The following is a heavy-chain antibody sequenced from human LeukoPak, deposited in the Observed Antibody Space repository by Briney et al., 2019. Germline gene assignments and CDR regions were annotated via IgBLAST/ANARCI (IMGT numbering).Heavy chain of an antibody. Sequence: PSETLSLTCTVSGGSISSSTYYWGWLRQSPGKGLEWIGSVHYSGGSYYSPSLKSRVTISLNTSKNQFSLKLSSVTAADTAVYYCARVTPAGAWLGYFDYWGQGTLVTVSS. CDR3: ARVTPAGAWLGYFDY. CDR2: VHYSGGS. CDR1: GGSISSSTYY. J-gene: IGHJ4*02. V-gene: IGHV4-39*07. D-gene: IGHD6-19*01.